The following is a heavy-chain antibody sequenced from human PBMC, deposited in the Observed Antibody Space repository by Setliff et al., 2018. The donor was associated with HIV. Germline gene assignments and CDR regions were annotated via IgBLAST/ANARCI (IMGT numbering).Heavy chain of an antibody. V-gene: IGHV1-2*02. CDR1: GHSFTTYF. CDR3: ARNFGLSPSGKYYYYYGMDI. Sequence: SVKVSCKASGHSFTTYFLHWVRQAPGQGLEWLGWVNPNSGDAIYAQNFQGRVTMTRDTSINAAYMELRGLRSDDTAVYYCARNFGLSPSGKYYYYYGMDIWGQGTTVTVSS. J-gene: IGHJ6*02. CDR2: VNPNSGDA. D-gene: IGHD3-10*01.